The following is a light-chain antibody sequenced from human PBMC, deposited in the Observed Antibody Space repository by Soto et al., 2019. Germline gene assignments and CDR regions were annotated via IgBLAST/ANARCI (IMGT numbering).Light chain of an antibody. V-gene: IGKV1-9*01. Sequence: IQLTQSPSSLSASVGDRVTITCRASQGISSYLAWYQQKPGKAPKLLIYAASTLQSGVPSRFSGSGSGTDFTLTISSLQPEDLATYYCQQLTSYPRLTFGGGTKVDIK. J-gene: IGKJ4*01. CDR3: QQLTSYPRLT. CDR1: QGISSY. CDR2: AAS.